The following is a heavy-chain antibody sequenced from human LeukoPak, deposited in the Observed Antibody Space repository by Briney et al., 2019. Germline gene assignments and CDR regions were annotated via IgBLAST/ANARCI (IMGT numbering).Heavy chain of an antibody. D-gene: IGHD3-22*01. CDR3: VPSDSSGLD. J-gene: IGHJ4*02. V-gene: IGHV3-74*01. CDR1: GFTFSHYW. CDR2: TNTDGSST. Sequence: GGSLRLSCEASGFTFSHYWMHWVRQAPGKGLVWVSRTNTDGSSTSYMDSAKGRFTISRDNAKNTIYSQMNSLRAEDTAVYYCVPSDSSGLDWGQGTLVTVSS.